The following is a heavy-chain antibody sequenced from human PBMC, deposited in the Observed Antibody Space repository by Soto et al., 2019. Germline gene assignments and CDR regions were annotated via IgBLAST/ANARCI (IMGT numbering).Heavy chain of an antibody. CDR1: GFTFSSYA. CDR3: AKQRYCTNGVCYLTYFDY. V-gene: IGHV3-23*01. Sequence: GGSLRLSCAASGFTFSSYAMSWVRQAPGKGLEWVSAISGSGGSTYYADSVKGRFTISRDNSKNTLYLQMNSLRAEDTAVYYCAKQRYCTNGVCYLTYFDYWGQGTLVTVSS. CDR2: ISGSGGST. D-gene: IGHD2-8*01. J-gene: IGHJ4*02.